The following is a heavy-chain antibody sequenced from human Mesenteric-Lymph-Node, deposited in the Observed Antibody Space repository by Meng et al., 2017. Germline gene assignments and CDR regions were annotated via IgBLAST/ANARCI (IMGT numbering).Heavy chain of an antibody. J-gene: IGHJ4*02. V-gene: IGHV3-21*01. D-gene: IGHD3-9*01. CDR2: ISSSSSYI. Sequence: GESLKISCVASGFTFSSYDMNWVRQAPGKGLEWVSSISSSSSYIYYADSVKGRFTISGDNAKNSLYLQMNSLRAEDTAVYYCARDILTGYSIDYWGQGTLVTVSS. CDR3: ARDILTGYSIDY. CDR1: GFTFSSYD.